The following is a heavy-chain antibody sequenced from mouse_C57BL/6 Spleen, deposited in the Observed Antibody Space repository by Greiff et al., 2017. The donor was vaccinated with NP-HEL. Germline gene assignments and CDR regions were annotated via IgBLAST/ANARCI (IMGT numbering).Heavy chain of an antibody. V-gene: IGHV5-17*01. Sequence: EVKLVESGGGLVNPGGSLKLSCAASGFTFSDYGMHWVRQAPEKGLEWVAYISSGSSTIYYADTVKGRFTISRDNAKNTLFLQMTSLRSEDTAMYYCSRERGPYYFDYWGQGTTLTVSS. J-gene: IGHJ2*01. CDR2: ISSGSSTI. CDR3: SRERGPYYFDY. CDR1: GFTFSDYG.